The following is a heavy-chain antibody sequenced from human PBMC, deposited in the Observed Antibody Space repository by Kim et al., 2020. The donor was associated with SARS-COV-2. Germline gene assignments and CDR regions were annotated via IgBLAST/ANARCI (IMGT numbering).Heavy chain of an antibody. V-gene: IGHV7-4-1*02. D-gene: IGHD6-19*01. J-gene: IGHJ5*02. Sequence: ASVKVSCKASGYTFTSYAMNWVRQSPGQGLEWMGWINTNTGNPTYAQGFTGRFVFSLDTSVSTAYLQISSLKAEDTAVYYCARAFVRQQWLNLYVDPWGQGTLVTVSS. CDR3: ARAFVRQQWLNLYVDP. CDR2: INTNTGNP. CDR1: GYTFTSYA.